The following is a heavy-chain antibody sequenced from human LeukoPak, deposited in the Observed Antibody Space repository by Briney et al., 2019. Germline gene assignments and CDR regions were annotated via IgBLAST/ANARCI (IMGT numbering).Heavy chain of an antibody. CDR3: ARDFSGYYSRYFDY. CDR1: GGSISSSSYY. CDR2: IYYSGST. V-gene: IGHV4-39*07. J-gene: IGHJ4*02. D-gene: IGHD3-22*01. Sequence: SETLSLTCTVSGGSISSSSYYWGWIRQPPGKGLEWIGSIYYSGSTYYNPSLKSRVTISVDTSKNQFSLKLSSETAADTAVYYCARDFSGYYSRYFDYWGQGTLVTVSS.